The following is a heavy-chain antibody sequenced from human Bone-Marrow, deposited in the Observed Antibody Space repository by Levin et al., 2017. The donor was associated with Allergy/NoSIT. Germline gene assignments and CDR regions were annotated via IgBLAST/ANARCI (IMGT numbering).Heavy chain of an antibody. CDR3: ARADNIVVVTAAGGYFDL. J-gene: IGHJ2*01. Sequence: GGSLRLSCAASGFTFSSYDMHWVRQATGKGLEWVSAIGTAGDTYYPGSVKGRFTISRENAKNSLYLQMNSLRAGDTAVYYCARADNIVVVTAAGGYFDLWGRGTLVTVSS. CDR1: GFTFSSYD. CDR2: IGTAGDT. D-gene: IGHD2-21*02. V-gene: IGHV3-13*01.